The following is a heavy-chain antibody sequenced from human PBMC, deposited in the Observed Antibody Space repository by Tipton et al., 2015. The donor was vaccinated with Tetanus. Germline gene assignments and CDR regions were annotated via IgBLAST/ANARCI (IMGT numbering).Heavy chain of an antibody. CDR1: GASISSGGYY. V-gene: IGHV4-31*03. D-gene: IGHD1-26*01. CDR3: ARDQARGARGWNYFDY. J-gene: IGHJ4*02. CDR2: IYSFGST. Sequence: LRLSCTVSGASISSGGYYWTWIRQRPGKGLEWIGDIYSFGSTYYSPSLKSRVTISIDTSKNQYSLQLNSVTAADTAVYYCARDQARGARGWNYFDYWGQGALVTVFS.